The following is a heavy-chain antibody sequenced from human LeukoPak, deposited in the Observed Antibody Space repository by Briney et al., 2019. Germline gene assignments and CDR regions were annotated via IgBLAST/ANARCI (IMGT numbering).Heavy chain of an antibody. CDR2: ITTSGTTM. D-gene: IGHD3-16*01. CDR1: GFTFSNFE. CDR3: ARDEFGDQDFDF. V-gene: IGHV3-48*03. J-gene: IGHJ4*02. Sequence: GSLRLSCVGSGFTFSNFEMNWVRQAPGKGLEWVSYITTSGTTMLYSDSVKGRFTMSRDNAKKSVYLQMSSLRVEDTAVYYCARDEFGDQDFDFWGQGTLVTVSS.